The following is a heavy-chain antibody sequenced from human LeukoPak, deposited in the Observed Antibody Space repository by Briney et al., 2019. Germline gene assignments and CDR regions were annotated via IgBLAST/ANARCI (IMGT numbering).Heavy chain of an antibody. Sequence: GGSLRLSCAAPGFTFSNYEMNWIRQAPGKGLEWIAYISSSSSTIYYADSVKGRFTISRDNAKNSLFLQMNSLRAEDTAVYYCARTASYHFDTTNYWGQGTLVTVSS. CDR3: ARTASYHFDTTNY. V-gene: IGHV3-48*03. CDR2: ISSSSSTI. D-gene: IGHD3-22*01. J-gene: IGHJ4*02. CDR1: GFTFSNYE.